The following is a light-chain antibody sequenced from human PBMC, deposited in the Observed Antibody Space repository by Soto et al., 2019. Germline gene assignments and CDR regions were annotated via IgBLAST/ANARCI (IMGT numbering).Light chain of an antibody. CDR3: QQVKSYPRT. CDR1: QAITNN. CDR2: QES. Sequence: DIQLTQSPFFLSASVGDRVTITCRASQAITNNLAWYQQKPGRPPTLLIYQESTLQSGVPSRFSGSKSGSQFTLTIGSLQPEDFETYYCQQVKSYPRTFGGGTKVDIK. V-gene: IGKV1-9*01. J-gene: IGKJ4*01.